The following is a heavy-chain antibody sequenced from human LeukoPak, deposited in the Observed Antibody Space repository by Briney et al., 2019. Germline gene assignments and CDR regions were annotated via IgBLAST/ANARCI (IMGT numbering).Heavy chain of an antibody. D-gene: IGHD3-10*01. V-gene: IGHV3-48*03. Sequence: GGSPRLSCAASGFTFSSYEMNWVRQAPGKGLEWVSYISSSGSTIYYADSVKGRFTISRDNAKNSLYLQMNSLRAEDTAVYYCARDPSGAYFDYWGQGTLVTVSS. CDR1: GFTFSSYE. CDR3: ARDPSGAYFDY. J-gene: IGHJ4*02. CDR2: ISSSGSTI.